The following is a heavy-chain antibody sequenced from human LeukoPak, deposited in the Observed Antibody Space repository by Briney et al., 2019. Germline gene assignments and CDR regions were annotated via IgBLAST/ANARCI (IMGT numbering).Heavy chain of an antibody. V-gene: IGHV1-46*01. CDR1: GYTFTSYY. J-gene: IGHJ2*01. Sequence: GASVKVSCKASGYTFTSYYMHWVRQAPGQGLDLIGIINPSGGSTSFAQKFPVRVTMTRDTSTSTVYMELSSLRSEDTAVYYCARADPTRYFDLWGRGTLVTVSS. CDR3: ARADPTRYFDL. CDR2: INPSGGST.